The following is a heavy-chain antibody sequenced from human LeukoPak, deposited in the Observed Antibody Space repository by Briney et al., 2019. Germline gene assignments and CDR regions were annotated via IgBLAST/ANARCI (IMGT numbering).Heavy chain of an antibody. CDR1: GFTVSSNY. CDR3: AGVGITKNFDY. V-gene: IGHV3-53*01. CDR2: IYSGGST. J-gene: IGHJ4*02. Sequence: PGGSLRLSCAASGFTVSSNYMSWVRQAPGKGLEWVSVIYSGGSTYYADSVKGRFTISRDNSKNALYLQMNSLRAEDTAVYYCAGVGITKNFDYWGQGTLVTVSS. D-gene: IGHD3-10*01.